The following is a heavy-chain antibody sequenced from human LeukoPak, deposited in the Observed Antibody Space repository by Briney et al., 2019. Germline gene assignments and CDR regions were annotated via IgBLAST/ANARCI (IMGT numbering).Heavy chain of an antibody. J-gene: IGHJ4*02. D-gene: IGHD6-19*01. CDR2: IRSKAYGGTT. CDR1: GFTFGDYA. V-gene: IGHV3-49*04. CDR3: TRVLFFGFGRAPNYGLSGWLNNFDY. Sequence: GGSLRLSCTASGFTFGDYAMSWVRQAPGKGLEWVGFIRSKAYGGTTEYAASVKGRFTISRDDSKSIAYLQMNSLKTEDTAVYYCTRVLFFGFGRAPNYGLSGWLNNFDYWGQGTLVTVSS.